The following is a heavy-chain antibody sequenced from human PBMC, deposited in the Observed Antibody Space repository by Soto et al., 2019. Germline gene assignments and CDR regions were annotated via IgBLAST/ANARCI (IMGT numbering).Heavy chain of an antibody. CDR3: ARALSSYYYDSSGRTGAFDI. CDR2: TYYRSKWYN. J-gene: IGHJ3*02. Sequence: SQTLSLTCAISGDSVSSNSAAWNWIRQSPSRGLEWLGRTYYRSKWYNDYAVSVKSRITINPDTSKNQFSLQLNSVTPEDTAVYYCARALSSYYYDSSGRTGAFDIWGQGTMVTVSS. V-gene: IGHV6-1*01. CDR1: GDSVSSNSAA. D-gene: IGHD3-22*01.